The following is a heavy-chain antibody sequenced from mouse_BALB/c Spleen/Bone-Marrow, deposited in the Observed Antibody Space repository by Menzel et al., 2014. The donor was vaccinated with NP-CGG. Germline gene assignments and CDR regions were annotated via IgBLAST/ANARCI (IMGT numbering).Heavy chain of an antibody. J-gene: IGHJ2*01. CDR3: ARVQLLRSRGLDY. CDR2: IYPGSGST. V-gene: IGHV1S22*01. D-gene: IGHD1-1*01. CDR1: GYTFTSYW. Sequence: GSELVRPGASVKLSCKASGYTFTSYWMHWVKQRHGQGLEWIGNIYPGSGSTNYDEKFKSKGTLTVDTSSSTAYMHLSSLTSEDSAVYYCARVQLLRSRGLDYWGQGTTLTVSS.